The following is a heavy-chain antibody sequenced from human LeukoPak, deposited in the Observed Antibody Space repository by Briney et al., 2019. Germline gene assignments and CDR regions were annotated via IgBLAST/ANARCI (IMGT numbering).Heavy chain of an antibody. V-gene: IGHV4-39*07. CDR2: INHSGST. J-gene: IGHJ6*02. CDR1: GGSISGRRYY. CDR3: ARVIGYTFYYYYGMDV. Sequence: SETLSLTCSVSGGSISGRRYYWSWIRQPPGKGLEWIGEINHSGSTNYNPSLKSRVTISVDTSKNQFSLKLSSVTAADTAVYYCARVIGYTFYYYYGMDVWGQGTTVTVSS. D-gene: IGHD5-24*01.